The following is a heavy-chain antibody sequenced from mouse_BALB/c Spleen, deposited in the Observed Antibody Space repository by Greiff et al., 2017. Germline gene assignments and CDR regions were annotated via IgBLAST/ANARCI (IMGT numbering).Heavy chain of an antibody. CDR1: GFTFSSYG. Sequence: DVKLVESGGDLVKPGGSLKLSCAASGFTFSSYGMSWVRQTPDKRLEWVATISSGGSYTYYPDSVKGRFTISRDNAKNTLYLQMSSLKSEDTAMYYCARADTGTLFAYWGQGTLVTVSA. D-gene: IGHD4-1*01. CDR2: ISSGGSYT. J-gene: IGHJ3*01. V-gene: IGHV5-6*02. CDR3: ARADTGTLFAY.